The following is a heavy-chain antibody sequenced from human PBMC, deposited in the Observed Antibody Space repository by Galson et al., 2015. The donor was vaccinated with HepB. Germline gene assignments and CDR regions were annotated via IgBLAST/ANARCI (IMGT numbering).Heavy chain of an antibody. D-gene: IGHD6-25*01. V-gene: IGHV3-30*04. J-gene: IGHJ4*02. CDR3: ARGNRGQRIFDY. Sequence: SLRLSCAASGFTFSSYAMHWVRQAPGKGLEWVAVISYDGSNKYYADSVKGRFTISRDNSKNTLYLQMNSLRAEDTAVYYCARGNRGQRIFDYWGQGTLVTVSS. CDR2: ISYDGSNK. CDR1: GFTFSSYA.